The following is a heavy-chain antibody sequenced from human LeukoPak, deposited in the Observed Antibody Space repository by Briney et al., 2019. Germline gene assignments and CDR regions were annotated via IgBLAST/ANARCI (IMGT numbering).Heavy chain of an antibody. Sequence: PGGSLRLSCAASGFTFSSYGMSWVRQATGKGLEWVAVISYDGSNKYYADSVKGRFTISRDNSKNTLYLQMNRLRAEDTAVYYCARACSSTSCYGWLGAFDIWGQGTMVTVSS. D-gene: IGHD2-2*01. J-gene: IGHJ3*02. CDR2: ISYDGSNK. CDR1: GFTFSSYG. CDR3: ARACSSTSCYGWLGAFDI. V-gene: IGHV3-30*03.